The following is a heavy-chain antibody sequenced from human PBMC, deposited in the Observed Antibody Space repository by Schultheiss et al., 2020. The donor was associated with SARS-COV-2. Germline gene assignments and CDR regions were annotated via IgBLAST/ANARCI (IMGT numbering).Heavy chain of an antibody. CDR3: ATDSSGWPRDAFDI. J-gene: IGHJ3*02. V-gene: IGHV1-69*04. D-gene: IGHD6-19*01. CDR1: GGTFSSYA. CDR2: IIPILGIA. Sequence: SVKVSCKASGGTFSSYAISWVRQAPGQGLEWMGRIIPILGIANYAQKFQGRVTITADKSTSTAYMELSSLRSEDTAVYYCATDSSGWPRDAFDIWGQGTMVTVSS.